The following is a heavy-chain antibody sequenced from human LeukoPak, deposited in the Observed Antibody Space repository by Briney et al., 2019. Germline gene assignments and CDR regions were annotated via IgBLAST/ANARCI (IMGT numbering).Heavy chain of an antibody. CDR2: ISYDGNKK. CDR1: GFPFSNYP. Sequence: GGSLRLSCPASGFPFSNYPMYWVRQAPGKGLEWVATISYDGNKKYHADSVKGRFTISRDDSKNTLSLQMNSLRVEDTAVYYCARDRGYSYIDYWGHGTLVTVSS. D-gene: IGHD5-18*01. J-gene: IGHJ4*01. CDR3: ARDRGYSYIDY. V-gene: IGHV3-30*04.